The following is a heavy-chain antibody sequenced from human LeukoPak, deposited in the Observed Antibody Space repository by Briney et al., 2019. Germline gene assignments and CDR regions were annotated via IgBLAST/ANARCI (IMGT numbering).Heavy chain of an antibody. J-gene: IGHJ3*02. D-gene: IGHD6-6*01. CDR2: IYPDSGDT. V-gene: IGHV1-2*02. CDR1: GGTFSSYA. CDR3: ARDRNSGSSLDI. Sequence: GASLKVSCKASGGTFSSYAISWVRQAPGQGLEWMGWIYPDSGDTNYAQNFQGRVTMTRDTSISTAYMELSSLKSDDTAVYYCARDRNSGSSLDIWGQGTMLNVSS.